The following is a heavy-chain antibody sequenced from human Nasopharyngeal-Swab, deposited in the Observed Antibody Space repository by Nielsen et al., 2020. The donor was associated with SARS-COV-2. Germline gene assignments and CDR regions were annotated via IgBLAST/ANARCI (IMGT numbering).Heavy chain of an antibody. D-gene: IGHD2-2*01. Sequence: GESLKISCAASGFTLSSYAMSWVRQAPGKGLEWVSAISGSGVTTYYADSVKGRFTISRDNSKNTLYLQMNSLRAEDTAVYYCAKGPSQFDYWGQGTLVTVSS. CDR1: GFTLSSYA. CDR3: AKGPSQFDY. J-gene: IGHJ4*02. V-gene: IGHV3-23*01. CDR2: ISGSGVTT.